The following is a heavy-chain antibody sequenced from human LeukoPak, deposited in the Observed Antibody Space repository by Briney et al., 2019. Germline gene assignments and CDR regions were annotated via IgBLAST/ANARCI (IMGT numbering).Heavy chain of an antibody. CDR1: GYTFTSYD. CDR2: ISAYNGNT. CDR3: ARDLTAPVRPRGAFDI. D-gene: IGHD5-18*01. Sequence: ASVTVSCKASGYTFTSYDINWVRQAPGQGLEWMGWISAYNGNTNYAQKLQGRVTMTTDTSTSTAYMELRSLRSDDTAVYYCARDLTAPVRPRGAFDIWGQGTMVTVSS. J-gene: IGHJ3*02. V-gene: IGHV1-18*01.